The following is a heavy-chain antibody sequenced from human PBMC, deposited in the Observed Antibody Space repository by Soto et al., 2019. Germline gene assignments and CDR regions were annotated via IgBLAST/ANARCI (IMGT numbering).Heavy chain of an antibody. Sequence: GGSLRLSCAASGFTFSSYTMSWVRQAPGKGLEWVSAISGSGGSTYYADSVKGRFTISRDNSKNTLYLQMNSLRAEDTAVYYCAGGQQWLVNWFDPWGQGTLVTVSS. J-gene: IGHJ5*02. CDR2: ISGSGGST. D-gene: IGHD6-19*01. CDR3: AGGQQWLVNWFDP. V-gene: IGHV3-23*01. CDR1: GFTFSSYT.